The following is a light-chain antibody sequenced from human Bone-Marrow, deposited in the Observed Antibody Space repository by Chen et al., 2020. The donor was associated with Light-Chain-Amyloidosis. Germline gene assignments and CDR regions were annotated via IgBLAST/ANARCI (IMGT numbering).Light chain of an antibody. CDR3: QQYGSSLMYT. CDR1: QSVSSSY. CDR2: GAS. J-gene: IGKJ2*01. V-gene: IGKV3-20*01. Sequence: ELVLTQSPGTPTLYPGERATLSCRASQSVSSSYLAWYQQKPGQAPRLLIYGASSRATGIPDRFSGSGSGTDFTLTISRLEPEDFAVYYCQQYGSSLMYTFGQGTKLEIK.